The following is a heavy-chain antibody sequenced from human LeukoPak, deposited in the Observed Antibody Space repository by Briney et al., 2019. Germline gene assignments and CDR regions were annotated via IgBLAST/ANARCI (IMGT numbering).Heavy chain of an antibody. CDR1: GFTFSSYA. V-gene: IGHV3-30-3*01. CDR3: ARDPRYYYDSSGYDFYFDY. CDR2: ISYDGSNK. J-gene: IGHJ4*02. Sequence: GGSLRLSCAASGFTFSSYAMHWVRQAPGKGLEWVAVISYDGSNKYYADSVKGRFTISRDNSKNTLYLQMNSPRAEDTAVYYCARDPRYYYDSSGYDFYFDYWGQGTLVTVSS. D-gene: IGHD3-22*01.